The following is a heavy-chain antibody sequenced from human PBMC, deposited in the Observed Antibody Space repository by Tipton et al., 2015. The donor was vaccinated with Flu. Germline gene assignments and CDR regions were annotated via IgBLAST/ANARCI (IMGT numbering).Heavy chain of an antibody. CDR3: ARSSRGWYRAMFD. Sequence: TLSLTCSVSGDSISSFYWSWIRQPPGKGLEWIAYISNSGSSNYNPSLKSRITVTVDTSKNQFSLILSSVTAADTAVYYCARSSRGWYRAMFDWGQGTLVTVYS. J-gene: IGHJ4*02. V-gene: IGHV4-59*01. CDR1: GDSISSFY. D-gene: IGHD6-19*01. CDR2: ISNSGSS.